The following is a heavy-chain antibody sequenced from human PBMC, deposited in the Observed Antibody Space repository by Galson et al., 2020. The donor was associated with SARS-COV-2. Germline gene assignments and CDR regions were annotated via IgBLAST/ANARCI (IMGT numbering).Heavy chain of an antibody. CDR1: GFIFNKYT. D-gene: IGHD6-25*01. CDR2: IKEDEDEK. J-gene: IGHJ4*02. Sequence: GESLKISCVASGFIFNKYTMSWVRPAPGKGLEFVANIKEDEDEKNYLDSVKGRFTISRDNTRNSVSLQMNSLGIGDTAVYYWARELSWSGRDYWGQGTLVTVSS. CDR3: ARELSWSGRDY. V-gene: IGHV3-7*01.